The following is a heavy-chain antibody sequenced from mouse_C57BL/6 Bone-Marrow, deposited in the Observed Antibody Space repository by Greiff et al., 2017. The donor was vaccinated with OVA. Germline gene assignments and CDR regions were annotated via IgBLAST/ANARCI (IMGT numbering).Heavy chain of an antibody. V-gene: IGHV1-4*01. CDR1: GYTFTSYT. J-gene: IGHJ1*03. CDR3: ARLGPRRWYFDV. CDR2: INPSSGYT. Sequence: QVQLQQSGAELARPGASVKMSCKASGYTFTSYTMHWVKQRPGQGLEWIGYINPSSGYTKYNQKFKDKATLTADKSSSTAYMQLSSLTSEDSAVYYGARLGPRRWYFDVGGTGTTVTVSS. D-gene: IGHD3-1*01.